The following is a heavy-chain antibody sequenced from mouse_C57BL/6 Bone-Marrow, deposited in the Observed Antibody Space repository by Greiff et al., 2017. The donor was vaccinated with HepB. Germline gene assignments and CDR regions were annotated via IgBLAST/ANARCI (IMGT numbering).Heavy chain of an antibody. J-gene: IGHJ4*01. D-gene: IGHD2-3*01. CDR2: ISYDGSN. CDR3: ARDDGYGEAMDY. CDR1: GYSITSGYY. Sequence: VQLKESGPGLVKPSQSLSLTCSVTGYSITSGYYWNWIRQFPGNKLEWMGYISYDGSNNYNPSLKNRISITRDTSKNQFFLKLNSVTTEDTATYYCARDDGYGEAMDYWGQGTSVTVSS. V-gene: IGHV3-6*01.